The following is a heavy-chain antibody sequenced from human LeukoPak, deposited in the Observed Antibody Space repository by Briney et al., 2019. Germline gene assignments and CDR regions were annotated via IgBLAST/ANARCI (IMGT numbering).Heavy chain of an antibody. D-gene: IGHD3-22*01. CDR2: IIPILGIA. V-gene: IGHV1-69*04. Sequence: SVKVSCKASGGTFISYAISWVRQAPGQGLEWMGRIIPILGIANYAQKFQGRVTITADKSTSTAYMELSSLRSEDTAVYYCARGVDYYDSSGYPFLWGQGTLVTVSS. CDR3: ARGVDYYDSSGYPFL. J-gene: IGHJ4*02. CDR1: GGTFISYA.